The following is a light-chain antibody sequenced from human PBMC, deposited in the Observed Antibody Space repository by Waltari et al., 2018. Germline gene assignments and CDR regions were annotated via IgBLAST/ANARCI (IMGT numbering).Light chain of an antibody. V-gene: IGKV1-5*03. CDR3: KHYNTESRP. CDR1: QTISTW. Sequence: DIQMTQSPSTRSASVRDRVTITCRASQTISTWLAWYKQRPGKAPKLLIYHASTLESGVPSRLSGSGVGTKFTLTIRGLQPDDFAPYYCKHYNTESRPFGQGTRVEIK. CDR2: HAS. J-gene: IGKJ1*01.